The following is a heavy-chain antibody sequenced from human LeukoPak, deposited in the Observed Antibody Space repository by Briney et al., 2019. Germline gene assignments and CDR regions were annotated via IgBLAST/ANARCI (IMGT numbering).Heavy chain of an antibody. D-gene: IGHD1-26*01. CDR3: ARESYYSGSYYFDY. CDR2: IYYSGST. Sequence: SETLSLTCSVSGDSNSLYYWSWIRQPPGKGLEWIGYIYYSGSTNYNPSLKSRVTISVDTSKNQFSLKMSSVTAADTAVYYCARESYYSGSYYFDYWGQGTLVTVSS. CDR1: GDSNSLYY. J-gene: IGHJ4*02. V-gene: IGHV4-59*12.